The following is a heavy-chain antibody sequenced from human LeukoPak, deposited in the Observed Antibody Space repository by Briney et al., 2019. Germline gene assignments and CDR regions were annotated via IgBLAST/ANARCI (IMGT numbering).Heavy chain of an antibody. CDR2: ISSSSSYI. Sequence: GGSLRLSCAASGFTFSSYSMNWVRQAPGKGLEWVSSISSSSSYIYYADSVKGRFTISRDNAKNSLYLQMNSLRAEDTAVYYCARDPRYGSGENLSYGIWGQGTMVTVSS. CDR3: ARDPRYGSGENLSYGI. J-gene: IGHJ3*02. V-gene: IGHV3-21*01. CDR1: GFTFSSYS. D-gene: IGHD2-15*01.